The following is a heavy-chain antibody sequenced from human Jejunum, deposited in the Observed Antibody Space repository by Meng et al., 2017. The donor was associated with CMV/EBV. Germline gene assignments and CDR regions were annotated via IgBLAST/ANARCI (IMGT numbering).Heavy chain of an antibody. CDR1: FNTYA. J-gene: IGHJ6*02. CDR2: IRGDGSST. CDR3: CIGDFWSGSLYYYGMDV. D-gene: IGHD3-3*01. Sequence: FNTYAMSWGSQAPGKGLEWVSAIRGDGSSTYYADSVKGRFTISRDNSKKTLFLQMNSLRAEDTAIYYCCIGDFWSGSLYYYGMDVWGQGTTVTVSS. V-gene: IGHV3-23*01.